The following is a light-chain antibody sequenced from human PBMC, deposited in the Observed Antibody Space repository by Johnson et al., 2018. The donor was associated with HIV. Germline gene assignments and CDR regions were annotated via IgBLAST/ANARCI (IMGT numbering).Light chain of an antibody. CDR1: SSNIGNNY. Sequence: QSVLTQPPSVSAAPGQKVTISCSGSSSNIGNNYVSWYQQVPGAAPKLLIYDNSKRPSGIPARFSGSKSGTSATLDITGLQTGDEAVYYCGTWDSRLSAWSFGAGTKVAVL. J-gene: IGLJ1*01. CDR2: DNS. V-gene: IGLV1-51*01. CDR3: GTWDSRLSAWS.